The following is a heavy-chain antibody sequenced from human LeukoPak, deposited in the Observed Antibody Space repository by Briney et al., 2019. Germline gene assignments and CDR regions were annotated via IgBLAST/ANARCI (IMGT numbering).Heavy chain of an antibody. V-gene: IGHV3-30-3*01. Sequence: GRSLRLSCAASGFTFSSYAMHWVRQAPGKGLEWVAVISYDGSNKYYADPVKGRFTISRDNSKNTLYLQMNSLRAEDTAVYYCARGLVTAIADWFDPWGQGTLVTVSS. CDR3: ARGLVTAIADWFDP. CDR1: GFTFSSYA. D-gene: IGHD2-21*02. J-gene: IGHJ5*02. CDR2: ISYDGSNK.